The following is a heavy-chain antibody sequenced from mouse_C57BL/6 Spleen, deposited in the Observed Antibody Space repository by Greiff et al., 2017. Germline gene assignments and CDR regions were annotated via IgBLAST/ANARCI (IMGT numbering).Heavy chain of an antibody. Sequence: VQLVESGAELVKPGASVKISCKASGYAFSSYWMNWVKQRPGKGLEWIGQIYPGDGDTNYNGKFKGKATLTADKSSSTAYMQLSSLTSEDSAVYYCARRDWDYFDYRGQGTTLTVSS. CDR3: ARRDWDYFDY. CDR2: IYPGDGDT. CDR1: GYAFSSYW. V-gene: IGHV1-80*01. D-gene: IGHD4-1*01. J-gene: IGHJ2*01.